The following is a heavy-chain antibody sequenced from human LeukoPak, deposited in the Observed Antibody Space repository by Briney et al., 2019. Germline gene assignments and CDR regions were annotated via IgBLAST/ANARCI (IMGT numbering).Heavy chain of an antibody. Sequence: SETLSLTCTVXGXXISXXYWSXXRXPPGKXLEXXXXXYSSGTTNYNPSLKSQITISLDTSKNQFSLKLSSVTAADTAVYYCARDANYHDSDAYYDALDIWGQGTLVTVSS. J-gene: IGHJ3*02. CDR1: GXXISXXY. V-gene: IGHV4-59*01. D-gene: IGHD3-16*01. CDR3: ARDANYHDSDAYYDALDI. CDR2: XYSSGTT.